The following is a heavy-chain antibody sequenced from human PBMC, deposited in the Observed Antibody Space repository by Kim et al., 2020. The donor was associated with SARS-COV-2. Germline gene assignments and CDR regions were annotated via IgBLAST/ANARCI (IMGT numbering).Heavy chain of an antibody. J-gene: IGHJ4*02. CDR1: GFTFSSYG. CDR2: ISYDGSNK. CDR3: AKLQGAHTVTITSTPVFDY. V-gene: IGHV3-30*18. D-gene: IGHD4-17*01. Sequence: GGSLRLSCAASGFTFSSYGMHWVRQAPGKGLEWVAVISYDGSNKYYADSVKGRFTISRDNSKNTLYLQMNSLRAEDTAVYYCAKLQGAHTVTITSTPVFDYWGQGTLVTVSS.